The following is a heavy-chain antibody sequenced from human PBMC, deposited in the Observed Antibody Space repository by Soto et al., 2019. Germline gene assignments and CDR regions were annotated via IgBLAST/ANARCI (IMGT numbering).Heavy chain of an antibody. D-gene: IGHD3-22*01. V-gene: IGHV1-18*01. CDR1: GYTFTSYG. J-gene: IGHJ6*02. Sequence: ASVKVSCKASGYTFTSYGISWVRQAPGQGLEWMGWISAYNGNTNYAQKLQGRVTMTTDTSTSTAYMELRSLRTKDTALYYCAKDMYRGLTIYDSSRYYYYGMDVWGQGTTVTVSS. CDR2: ISAYNGNT. CDR3: AKDMYRGLTIYDSSRYYYYGMDV.